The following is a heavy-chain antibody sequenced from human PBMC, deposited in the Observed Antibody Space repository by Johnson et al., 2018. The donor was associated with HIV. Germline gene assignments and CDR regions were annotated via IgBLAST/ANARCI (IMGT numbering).Heavy chain of an antibody. V-gene: IGHV3-20*04. CDR2: INWNGYST. J-gene: IGHJ3*02. CDR3: ARGKGVEDAAFDI. Sequence: EQLVESGGGVVQPGGSLRLSCAASGFTFDDYGMSWVHQAPGKGLQWVSGINWNGYSTGYADSLKGRFTISRDNDKNSLFLQMNSLRTEDTAFYYCARGKGVEDAAFDIWGQGTMVTVSS. CDR1: GFTFDDYG. D-gene: IGHD2-15*01.